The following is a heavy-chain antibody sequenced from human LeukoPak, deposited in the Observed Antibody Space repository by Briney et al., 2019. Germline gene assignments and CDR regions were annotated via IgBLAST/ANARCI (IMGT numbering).Heavy chain of an antibody. V-gene: IGHV1-18*01. D-gene: IGHD3-10*01. CDR3: ARGGMVRDRRHFQFDH. CDR2: ISAYSGDT. Sequence: ASVKVSCKASGYTFTTYGINWVRQAPGQGLEWMGWISAYSGDTNYAQKLQDRVTMTTDTSTSTAYMELRSLRFDDTAVYYCARGGMVRDRRHFQFDHWGQGTLVTVSS. J-gene: IGHJ4*02. CDR1: GYTFTTYG.